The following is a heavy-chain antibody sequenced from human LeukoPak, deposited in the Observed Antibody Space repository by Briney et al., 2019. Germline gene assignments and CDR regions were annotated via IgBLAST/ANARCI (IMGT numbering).Heavy chain of an antibody. CDR3: AKGRGRGYYDSSGYYYFDY. Sequence: PGGSLRLSCAASGFTFSSYSMNWVRQAPGKGLEWVSAISGGAGSTYYADSVKGRFTISRDNSKNTLYLQMNSLRADDTAVHYCAKGRGRGYYDSSGYYYFDYWGQGTLVTVSS. CDR2: ISGGAGST. D-gene: IGHD3-22*01. V-gene: IGHV3-23*01. CDR1: GFTFSSYS. J-gene: IGHJ4*02.